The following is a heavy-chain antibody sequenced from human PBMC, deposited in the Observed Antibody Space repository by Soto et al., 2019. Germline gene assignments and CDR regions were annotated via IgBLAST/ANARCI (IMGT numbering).Heavy chain of an antibody. J-gene: IGHJ4*02. CDR3: AHRLNSAEYTPVDY. CDR1: AFSLSTSGVG. CDR2: IYWDDDK. V-gene: IGHV2-5*02. D-gene: IGHD2-2*01. Sequence: QITLKESGPTLVKPTQTLTLTCTFSAFSLSTSGVGVGWLRQPPGKALVWLALIYWDDDKRYSPSLKSRLTIAKDTSNNQIGLTMTNMHPVDTATYYCAHRLNSAEYTPVDYWVQGTLVTVSS.